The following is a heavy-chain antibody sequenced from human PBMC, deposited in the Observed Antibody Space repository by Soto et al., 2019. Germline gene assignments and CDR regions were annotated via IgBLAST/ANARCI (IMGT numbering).Heavy chain of an antibody. CDR1: GYTFTSYG. CDR2: ISAYNGNT. J-gene: IGHJ1*01. Sequence: GASVKVSCKASGYTFTSYGISWVRQAPGEGLEWMGWISAYNGNTNYAQKLQGRVTMTTDTSTSTAYMELRSLRSDDTAVYYCARDPDIVVVVSERYFQHWGQGTLVTVSS. CDR3: ARDPDIVVVVSERYFQH. D-gene: IGHD2-15*01. V-gene: IGHV1-18*01.